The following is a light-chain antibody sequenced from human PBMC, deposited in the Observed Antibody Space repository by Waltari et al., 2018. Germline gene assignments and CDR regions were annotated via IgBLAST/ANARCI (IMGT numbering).Light chain of an antibody. Sequence: DIQMTQSPSTLSASVGDRVTITCRASQSVSRWLAWYQQKPGKAPKFLIYLASTLESGVPSRFSGSGSGTEFTLTISSLQPDDFATYYCQRYSTSSLYTFGQGTKLEI. V-gene: IGKV1-5*03. J-gene: IGKJ2*01. CDR1: QSVSRW. CDR3: QRYSTSSLYT. CDR2: LAS.